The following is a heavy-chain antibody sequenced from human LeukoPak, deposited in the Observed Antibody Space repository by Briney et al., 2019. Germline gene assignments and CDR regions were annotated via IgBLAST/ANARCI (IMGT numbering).Heavy chain of an antibody. CDR2: ISGSGGST. CDR3: AKGPLYYDFWSGSGPFDY. CDR1: GFAFSSYA. D-gene: IGHD3-3*01. J-gene: IGHJ4*02. V-gene: IGHV3-23*01. Sequence: GGSLRLSCAASGFAFSSYAMSWVRQAPGKGLEWVSAISGSGGSTYYADSVKGRFTISRDNSKNTLYLQMNSLRAEDTAVYYCAKGPLYYDFWSGSGPFDYWGQGTLVTVSS.